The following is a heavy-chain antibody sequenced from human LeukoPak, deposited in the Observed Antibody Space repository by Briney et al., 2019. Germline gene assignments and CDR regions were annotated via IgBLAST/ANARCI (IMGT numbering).Heavy chain of an antibody. Sequence: SQTLSLTCAVSGGSISSGGYSWSWIRQPPGKGLEWIGYIYHSGSTYYNPSLKSRVTISVDNSKNQFPLKLTSVTAADTAVYYCARGGTGALDYWGQGTLVTVSS. J-gene: IGHJ4*02. CDR1: GGSISSGGYS. CDR3: ARGGTGALDY. V-gene: IGHV4-30-2*01. D-gene: IGHD1/OR15-1a*01. CDR2: IYHSGST.